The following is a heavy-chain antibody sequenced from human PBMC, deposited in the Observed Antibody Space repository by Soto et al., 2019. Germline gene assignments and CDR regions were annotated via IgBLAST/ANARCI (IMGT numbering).Heavy chain of an antibody. D-gene: IGHD3-9*01. CDR1: GGSISSSSYY. CDR3: ARQKVLRYFDWSGTDY. CDR2: IYYSGST. Sequence: SETLSLTCTVSGGSISSSSYYWGWIRQPPGKGLEWIGSIYYSGSTYYNPSLKSRVTISVDTSKNQFSLKLSSVTAADTAVYYCARQKVLRYFDWSGTDYWGLGTLVTVPS. V-gene: IGHV4-39*01. J-gene: IGHJ4*02.